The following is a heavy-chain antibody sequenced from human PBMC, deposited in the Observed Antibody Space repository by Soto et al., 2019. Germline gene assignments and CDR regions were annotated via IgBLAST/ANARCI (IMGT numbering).Heavy chain of an antibody. J-gene: IGHJ3*02. D-gene: IGHD2-2*01. CDR1: GFTFSGHW. V-gene: IGHV3-74*03. CDR3: AREPGYCSRTSCYRRAFDT. CDR2: INTDGGSS. Sequence: EVQLVESGGDLVQPGGSLSLSCAASGFTFSGHWMHWVRQVSGKGLEWVSRINTDGGSSAYADSVKGRFTISRDNAKNTLYLQMNGLRAEDTAVYYCAREPGYCSRTSCYRRAFDTWGQGTTVTVSS.